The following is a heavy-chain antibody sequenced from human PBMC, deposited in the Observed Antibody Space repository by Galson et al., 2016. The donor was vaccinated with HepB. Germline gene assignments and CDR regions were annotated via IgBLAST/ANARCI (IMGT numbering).Heavy chain of an antibody. J-gene: IGHJ4*02. CDR1: GFTSSRQW. D-gene: IGHD3-3*01. CDR3: STLRDFWSG. V-gene: IGHV3-74*01. CDR2: IKSDGSNI. Sequence: SLRLSCAASGFTSSRQWMYWVRQAPGKGLAWVSQIKSDGSNINYADSVKGRFTISRDNAGNTLYLQMNSLRAEDTAVYYCSTLRDFWSGWGQGTLVTVSP.